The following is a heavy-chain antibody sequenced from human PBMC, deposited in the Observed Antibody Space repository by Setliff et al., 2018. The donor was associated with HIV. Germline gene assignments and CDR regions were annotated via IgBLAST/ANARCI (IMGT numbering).Heavy chain of an antibody. V-gene: IGHV1-3*01. CDR2: INAGDGNT. J-gene: IGHJ6*03. CDR1: GYIFSNFA. D-gene: IGHD6-19*01. Sequence: ASVKVSCKASGYIFSNFAMHWVRQVPGPRLEWMGWINAGDGNTKYSQNFQGRVTFTRDTFASTAYMELSSLRSEDMAVYYCARSLERQWLVPYYMDVWGKGTTVTVSS. CDR3: ARSLERQWLVPYYMDV.